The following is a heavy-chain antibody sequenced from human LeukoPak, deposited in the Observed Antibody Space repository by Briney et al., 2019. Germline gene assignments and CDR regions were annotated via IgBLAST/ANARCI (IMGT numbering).Heavy chain of an antibody. CDR3: ARTRPQDYGTSYMDV. V-gene: IGHV4-59*08. J-gene: IGHJ6*03. CDR2: IFHSGTT. CDR1: GDSISSYY. Sequence: SDSLSLTCNVSGDSISSYYWSWIRQTPGKGLEWIGFIFHSGTTDYNPSLQSRATISIDTSRKSFSLKLLSVTAADTAVYYCARTRPQDYGTSYMDVWGTSATVTVSS. D-gene: IGHD4-17*01.